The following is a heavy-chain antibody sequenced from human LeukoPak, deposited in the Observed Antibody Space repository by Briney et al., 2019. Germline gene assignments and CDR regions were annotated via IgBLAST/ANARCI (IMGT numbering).Heavy chain of an antibody. V-gene: IGHV1-18*01. D-gene: IGHD2-8*01. CDR2: ISAYNGNT. J-gene: IGHJ4*02. CDR1: GYPFTTYD. Sequence: ASVKVSCKASGYPFTTYDLNWVRQATGQGLEWMGWISAYNGNTNYAQKLQGRVTMTTDTSTSTAYMELRSLRSDDTAVYYCARQDIVLMVYAVFDYWGQGTLVTVSS. CDR3: ARQDIVLMVYAVFDY.